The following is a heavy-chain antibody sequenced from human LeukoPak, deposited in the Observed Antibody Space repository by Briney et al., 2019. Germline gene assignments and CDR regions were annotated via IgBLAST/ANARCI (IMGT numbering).Heavy chain of an antibody. CDR2: VYYTGST. V-gene: IGHV4-39*01. J-gene: IGHJ6*03. CDR3: VSIRVVTTFYYLYMDI. D-gene: IGHD3-3*01. CDR1: GGAITNSNYY. Sequence: PSETLFLTCSVSGGAITNSNYYWGWIRQPPGKGLEWLEAVYYTGSTDYNTSLRGRVTLSVDTSRKQFSLRLTSVTAADTAVYYCVSIRVVTTFYYLYMDIWGKGTTVTVSS.